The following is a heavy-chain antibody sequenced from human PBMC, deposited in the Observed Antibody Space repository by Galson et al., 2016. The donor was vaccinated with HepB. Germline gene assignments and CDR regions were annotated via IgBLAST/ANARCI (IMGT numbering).Heavy chain of an antibody. Sequence: SETLSLTCSVSGGSMNSFYWSWVRQPPGKGLEWIGYVYYSGTTFYNPSLTSRVTISIDTSRNQFSLKLSSVTAADTAVYYCARRGDFVVLPTAAPTLDIWGQGTMVAVSS. CDR1: GGSMNSFY. V-gene: IGHV4-59*08. J-gene: IGHJ3*02. CDR3: ARRGDFVVLPTAAPTLDI. CDR2: VYYSGTT. D-gene: IGHD2-2*01.